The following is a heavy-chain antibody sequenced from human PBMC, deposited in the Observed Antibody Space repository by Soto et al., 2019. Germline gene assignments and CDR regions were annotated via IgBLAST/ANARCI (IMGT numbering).Heavy chain of an antibody. Sequence: GASVKVSCKASGYTFTSYAISWVRQAPGQGLEWMGWISAYNGNTNYAQNLQGRVTMTTDTSTSTAYMELRSLRSDDTAVYYCARVWNSGSYDAFDIWGQGTMVTVSS. V-gene: IGHV1-18*01. J-gene: IGHJ3*02. CDR2: ISAYNGNT. CDR1: GYTFTSYA. CDR3: ARVWNSGSYDAFDI. D-gene: IGHD6-19*01.